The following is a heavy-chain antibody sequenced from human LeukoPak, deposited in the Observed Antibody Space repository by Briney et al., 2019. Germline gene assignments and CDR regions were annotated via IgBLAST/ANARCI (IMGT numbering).Heavy chain of an antibody. CDR2: IKSDGSVT. Sequence: QTGGSLRLSCAASGFTFSSYSMNWVRQAPGKGLVWVSRIKSDGSVTGYADSVKGRFAISRDNAKNTLYLQMNSLRAEDTAVYYCARDWIDRGTFDPWGQGTLVTVSS. J-gene: IGHJ5*02. CDR1: GFTFSSYS. D-gene: IGHD2-2*03. CDR3: ARDWIDRGTFDP. V-gene: IGHV3-74*01.